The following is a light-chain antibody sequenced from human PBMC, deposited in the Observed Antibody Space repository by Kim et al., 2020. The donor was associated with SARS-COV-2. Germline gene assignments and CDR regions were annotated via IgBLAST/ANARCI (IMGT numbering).Light chain of an antibody. CDR2: DAS. V-gene: IGKV3-11*01. J-gene: IGKJ5*01. CDR3: QQRSNWPRT. Sequence: EIVLTQSPATLSLSPGERATLSCRASQSVSSYLAWYQQKPGQAPRLLIYDASNRATGIPARFSGGGSGTDFTLTISSLEPENFAVYYWQQRSNWPRTFGQGTRLEI. CDR1: QSVSSY.